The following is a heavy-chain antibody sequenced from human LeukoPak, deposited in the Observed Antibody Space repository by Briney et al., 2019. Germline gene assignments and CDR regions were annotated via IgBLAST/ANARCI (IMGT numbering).Heavy chain of an antibody. Sequence: GGSLRLSCAASGFTFSSFSMNWVRQAPGKGLEWVSSISISSSYIYYADSVKGRFTISRDNAKNSLFLQMNSLRAEDTAVCYCARDLERITLVRGVIPNWFDPWGQGTLVTVSS. D-gene: IGHD3-10*01. CDR2: ISISSSYI. J-gene: IGHJ5*02. CDR3: ARDLERITLVRGVIPNWFDP. V-gene: IGHV3-21*01. CDR1: GFTFSSFS.